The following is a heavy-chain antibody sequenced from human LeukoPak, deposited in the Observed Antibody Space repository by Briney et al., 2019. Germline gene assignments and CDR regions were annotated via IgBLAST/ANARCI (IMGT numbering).Heavy chain of an antibody. J-gene: IGHJ6*03. CDR1: GFTFDDYG. V-gene: IGHV3-20*04. CDR2: INWNGGSI. CDR3: AREVPGDYGDYEGYYYYMDV. D-gene: IGHD4-17*01. Sequence: GGSLRLSCAASGFTFDDYGMSWVRQAPGKGLEWVSGINWNGGSIGYADSVKGRFTISRDNAKNSLYLQMNSLRAEDTALYYCAREVPGDYGDYEGYYYYMDVWGKGTTVTVSS.